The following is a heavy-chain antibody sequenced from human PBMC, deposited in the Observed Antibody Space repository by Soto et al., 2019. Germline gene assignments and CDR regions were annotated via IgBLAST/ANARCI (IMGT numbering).Heavy chain of an antibody. J-gene: IGHJ6*02. CDR3: ARGLIVGATKSGRYYYYGMDV. V-gene: IGHV4-34*01. D-gene: IGHD1-26*01. Sequence: SETLSLTCAVYGGSFSGYYWSWIRQPPGKGLEWIGEINHSGSTNYNPSLKSRVTISVDTSKNQLSLKLSSVTAADTAVYYCARGLIVGATKSGRYYYYGMDVWGQGTTVTVSS. CDR1: GGSFSGYY. CDR2: INHSGST.